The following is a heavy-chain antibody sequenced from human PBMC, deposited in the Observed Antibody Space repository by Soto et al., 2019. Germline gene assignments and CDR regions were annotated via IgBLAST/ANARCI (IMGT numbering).Heavy chain of an antibody. CDR1: GLTLSISW. CDR2: ISIGGSET. CDR3: VRGYTGYGNFDY. D-gene: IGHD5-12*01. V-gene: IGHV3-74*01. Sequence: XGSLRLTCEASGLTLSISWMHCVRQAPGKGLVWVSRISIGGSETYYADSVKGRFTISRDNARNTLYLQMDSLRAEDTAVYFCVRGYTGYGNFDYWGQGTLVTVSS. J-gene: IGHJ4*02.